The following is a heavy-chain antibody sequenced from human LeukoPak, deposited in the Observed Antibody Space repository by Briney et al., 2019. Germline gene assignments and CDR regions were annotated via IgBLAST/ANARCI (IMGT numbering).Heavy chain of an antibody. CDR3: AKDGDQYYYDSSGYYSGTWYYFDY. J-gene: IGHJ4*02. D-gene: IGHD3-22*01. CDR2: ISYDGSNK. V-gene: IGHV3-30-3*01. Sequence: GGSLRLSCAASGFTFSSYAMHWVRQAPGKGLEWVAVISYDGSNKYYADSVKGRFTISRDNSKNTLYLQMNSLRAEDTAVYYCAKDGDQYYYDSSGYYSGTWYYFDYWGQGTLVTVSS. CDR1: GFTFSSYA.